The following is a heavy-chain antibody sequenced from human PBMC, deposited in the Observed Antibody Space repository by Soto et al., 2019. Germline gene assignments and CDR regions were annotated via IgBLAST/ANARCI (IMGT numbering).Heavy chain of an antibody. J-gene: IGHJ5*02. Sequence: SETLSHTCAVYGGSFSGYYWSWIRQPPGKGLEWIGEINHSGSTNYNPSLKSRVTISVDTSKNQFSLKLSSVTAGDTAVYYWARGRRFLEWLLKRSGNWFDPWGQGTLVTVSS. D-gene: IGHD3-3*01. CDR2: INHSGST. CDR3: ARGRRFLEWLLKRSGNWFDP. CDR1: GGSFSGYY. V-gene: IGHV4-34*01.